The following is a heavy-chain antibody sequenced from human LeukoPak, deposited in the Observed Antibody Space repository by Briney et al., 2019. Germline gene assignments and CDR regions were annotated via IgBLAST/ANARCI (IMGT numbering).Heavy chain of an antibody. D-gene: IGHD3-10*01. CDR2: ISGSGGST. V-gene: IGHV3-23*01. CDR3: AKGADTLLWFGEFNNWFDP. J-gene: IGHJ5*02. Sequence: GGSLRLSCAASGFTFSSYGMSWVRQAPGKGLEWVSAISGSGGSTYYADSVKGRFTISRDNSKNTLCLQMNSLRAEDTAVYYCAKGADTLLWFGEFNNWFDPWGQGTLVTVSS. CDR1: GFTFSSYG.